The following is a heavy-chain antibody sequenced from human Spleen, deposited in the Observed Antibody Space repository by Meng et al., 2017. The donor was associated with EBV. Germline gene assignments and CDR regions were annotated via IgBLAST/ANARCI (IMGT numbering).Heavy chain of an antibody. V-gene: IGHV1-18*01. CDR1: GYTFPSSD. J-gene: IGHJ4*02. Sequence: QVQRGQCGAAVKDPGASVKVSCKDSGYTFPSSDISWVRPAPGQGLEWVGRVRGYNGHTSYAEKFQGRVSMTTDTSTSTAYMGLRSLRSDDTAVYYCARDQGVASAIDFWGQGTLVTVSS. CDR3: ARDQGVASAIDF. D-gene: IGHD2-21*01. CDR2: VRGYNGHT.